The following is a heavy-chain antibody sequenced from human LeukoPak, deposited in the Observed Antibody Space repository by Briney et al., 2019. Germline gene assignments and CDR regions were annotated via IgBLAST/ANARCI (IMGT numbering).Heavy chain of an antibody. Sequence: GGSLRLSCAASGISFSNYSMNWVRQAPGKGLEWVSLISSSSRFIYYGDSVKGRFIISRDNAKKSLYLQMNSLRAEDTAVYYCARGSGSYDYWGQGTLVTVSS. CDR3: ARGSGSYDY. CDR1: GISFSNYS. CDR2: ISSSSRFI. D-gene: IGHD1-26*01. J-gene: IGHJ4*02. V-gene: IGHV3-21*01.